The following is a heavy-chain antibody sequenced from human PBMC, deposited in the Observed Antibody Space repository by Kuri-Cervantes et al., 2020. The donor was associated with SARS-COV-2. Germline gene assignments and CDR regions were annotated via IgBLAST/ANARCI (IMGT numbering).Heavy chain of an antibody. D-gene: IGHD2-2*01. CDR3: AKAPKYCSSTSCYAEVDY. CDR2: IWYDGSNK. V-gene: IGHV3-30*02. CDR1: GFTFSSYG. Sequence: GGSLRLSCAASGFTFSSYGMHWVRQAPGKGLEWVAVIWYDGSNKYYADSVKGRFTISRDNSKSTLYLQMNSLRAEDTAVYYCAKAPKYCSSTSCYAEVDYWGQGTLVTVSS. J-gene: IGHJ4*02.